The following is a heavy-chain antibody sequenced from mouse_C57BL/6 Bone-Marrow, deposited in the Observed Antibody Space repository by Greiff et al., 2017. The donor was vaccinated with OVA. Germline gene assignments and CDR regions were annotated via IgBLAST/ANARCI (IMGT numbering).Heavy chain of an antibody. J-gene: IGHJ4*01. D-gene: IGHD2-14*01. Sequence: VQLVESGAELARPGASVKLSCKASGYTFTSYGISWVKQRTGQGLEWIGEIYPRSGNTYYNEKFKGKATLTADKSSSTAYMELRSLTSEDSAVYFGARYSRYYHAMDYWGQGTSVTVSS. CDR1: GYTFTSYG. CDR3: ARYSRYYHAMDY. V-gene: IGHV1-81*01. CDR2: IYPRSGNT.